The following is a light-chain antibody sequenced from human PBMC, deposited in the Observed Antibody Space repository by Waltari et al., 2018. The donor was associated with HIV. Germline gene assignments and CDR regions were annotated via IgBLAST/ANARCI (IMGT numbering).Light chain of an antibody. Sequence: EIVLTQSPGTLSLSQGERVTLSCRASQSVSNNYLAWYQQIPGQAPRLLIYAASNRATGIPDRFSGSASGTDFTLTISRLEPEDFAVYYCQQYGRSPWTFGRGTKVEIK. J-gene: IGKJ1*01. CDR1: QSVSNNY. V-gene: IGKV3-20*01. CDR3: QQYGRSPWT. CDR2: AAS.